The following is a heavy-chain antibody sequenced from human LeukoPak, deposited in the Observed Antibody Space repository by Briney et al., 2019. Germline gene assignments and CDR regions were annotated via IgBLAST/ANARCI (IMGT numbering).Heavy chain of an antibody. D-gene: IGHD5-12*01. Sequence: PGGSLRLSCAASGFDFSDYYMTWIRQPAGKGLEWISNINQNSYTIYYADSVNGRFTLHSDNAKNSLYLHINRLRVEHTDVYYLARDRRSPHSAYDWGHLDSRGQGDLVAVSS. CDR3: ARDRRSPHSAYDWGHLDS. CDR1: GFDFSDYY. V-gene: IGHV3-11*01. J-gene: IGHJ4*02. CDR2: INQNSYTI.